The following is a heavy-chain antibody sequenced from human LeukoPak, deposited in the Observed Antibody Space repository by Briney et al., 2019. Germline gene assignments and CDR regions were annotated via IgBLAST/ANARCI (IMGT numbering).Heavy chain of an antibody. J-gene: IGHJ4*02. V-gene: IGHV3-53*01. D-gene: IGHD6-19*01. CDR1: GFSVSSNY. Sequence: GGSLRLSCAASGFSVSSNYMSCGRQAPGKGLEWVLVIYIGGSTYYADSVKGRFTISRDNSKNTLYLQMNSLRAEDTAVYYCARGSRMAGTFDYWGQGTLVTVSS. CDR2: IYIGGST. CDR3: ARGSRMAGTFDY.